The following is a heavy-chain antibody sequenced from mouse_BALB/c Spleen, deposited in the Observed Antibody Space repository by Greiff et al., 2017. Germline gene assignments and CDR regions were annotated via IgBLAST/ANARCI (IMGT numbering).Heavy chain of an antibody. CDR3: AQSTTEWYLDV. Sequence: QVQLQQPGAELVKPGASVKLSCKASGYTFTSYWMHWVKQRPGQGLEWIGEIDPSDSYTNYNQKFKGKATLTVDKSSSTAYMQLSSLTSEDSAVYYCAQSTTEWYLDVGGAGTTVTVSS. V-gene: IGHV1-69*02. CDR1: GYTFTSYW. D-gene: IGHD2-14*01. J-gene: IGHJ1*01. CDR2: IDPSDSYT.